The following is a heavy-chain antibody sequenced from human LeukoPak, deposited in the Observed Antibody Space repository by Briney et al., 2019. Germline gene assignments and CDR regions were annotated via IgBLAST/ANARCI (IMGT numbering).Heavy chain of an antibody. CDR3: ARGESSSRGNWFDP. CDR2: IRYDGSNK. J-gene: IGHJ5*02. CDR1: GFTFSSYG. V-gene: IGHV3-30*02. Sequence: GGSLRLSCAASGFTFSSYGMHWVRQAPGKGLEWVAFIRYDGSNKYYADSVKGRFTISRDNSKNTLYLQMNSLRAEDTAVYYCARGESSSRGNWFDPWGQGTLVTVSS. D-gene: IGHD6-6*01.